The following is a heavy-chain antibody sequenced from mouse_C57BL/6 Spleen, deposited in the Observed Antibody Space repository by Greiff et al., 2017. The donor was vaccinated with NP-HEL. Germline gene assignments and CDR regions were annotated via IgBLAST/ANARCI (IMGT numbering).Heavy chain of an antibody. V-gene: IGHV2-5*01. CDR3: AKNYDGYLDYYAMDY. Sequence: QVQLKESGPGLVQPSQRLSITCTVSGFSLTSYGVHWVRQSPGKGLEWLGVIWRGGSTDYNAAFMSRLSITKDNSKSQVFFKMNSLQADDTAIYYCAKNYDGYLDYYAMDYWGQGTSVTVSS. CDR2: IWRGGST. D-gene: IGHD2-3*01. J-gene: IGHJ4*01. CDR1: GFSLTSYG.